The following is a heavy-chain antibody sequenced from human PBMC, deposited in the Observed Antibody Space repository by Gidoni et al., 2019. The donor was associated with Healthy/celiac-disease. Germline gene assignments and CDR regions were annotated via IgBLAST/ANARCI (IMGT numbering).Heavy chain of an antibody. CDR2: INAGNGNT. CDR3: AREYYYGSGSYSPNWFDP. CDR1: GYTFTSYA. J-gene: IGHJ5*02. D-gene: IGHD3-10*01. V-gene: IGHV1-3*01. Sequence: QVQLVQSGAEVKKPGASVKVSCQASGYTFTSYAMHWVRQAPGQRLEWMGWINAGNGNTKYSQKFQGRVTITRDTSASTAYMELSSLRSEDTAVYYCAREYYYGSGSYSPNWFDPWGQGTLVTVSS.